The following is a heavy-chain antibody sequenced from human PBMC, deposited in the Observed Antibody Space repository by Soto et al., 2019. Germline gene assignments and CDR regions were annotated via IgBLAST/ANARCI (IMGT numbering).Heavy chain of an antibody. CDR2: ISGSGGST. CDR1: GFTFSSYA. CDR3: AKAGVPGKTCMQKYYKDV. J-gene: IGHJ6*03. D-gene: IGHD2-8*01. Sequence: EVQLLESGGGLVQPGGSLRLSCAASGFTFSSYAMSWVRQAPGKGLEWVSAISGSGGSTYYVDSVRGRFTISRDNSKITLYRQVHSVRAKDTAVCCCAKAGVPGKTCMQKYYKDVWGNGTTVTVS. V-gene: IGHV3-23*01.